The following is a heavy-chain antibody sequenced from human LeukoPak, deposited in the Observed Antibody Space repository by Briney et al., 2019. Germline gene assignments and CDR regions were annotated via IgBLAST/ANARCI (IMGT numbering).Heavy chain of an antibody. CDR3: ARGGDDYGDYVPFDY. V-gene: IGHV4-59*01. CDR2: IYYSGST. CDR1: GGSISSYY. J-gene: IGHJ4*02. D-gene: IGHD4-17*01. Sequence: SETLSLTCTVSGGSISSYYWSWIRQPPGKGLVWIGYIYYSGSTNYNPSLKSRVTISVDTSKNQFSLKLSSVTAADTAVYYCARGGDDYGDYVPFDYWGQGTLVTVSS.